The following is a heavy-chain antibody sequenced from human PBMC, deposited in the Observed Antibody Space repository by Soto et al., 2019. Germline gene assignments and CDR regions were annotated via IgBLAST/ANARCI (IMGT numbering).Heavy chain of an antibody. D-gene: IGHD3-10*01. CDR2: INPSGGSA. CDR1: GYTFSIYY. CDR3: VRSHYYGSGAYTLDDN. Sequence: QVQLVQSGAEVKKPGASVKVSCKASGYTFSIYYMHWVRQAPGQGLEWMGMINPSGGSASYTQKFQGRVTMTRDTSTNTIYMELTSLRSEDTAVYYCVRSHYYGSGAYTLDDNWGQGTQVIVSP. J-gene: IGHJ4*02. V-gene: IGHV1-46*03.